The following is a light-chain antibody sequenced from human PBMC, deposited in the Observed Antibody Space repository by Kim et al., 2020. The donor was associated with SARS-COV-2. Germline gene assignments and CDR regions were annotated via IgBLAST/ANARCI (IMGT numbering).Light chain of an antibody. J-gene: IGKJ1*01. V-gene: IGKV1-17*03. Sequence: ASVGDSVTITCRASQGISNFLVWFQQKPGKVPKRLIYGASILQSGVPSRFSGSGSGTEFTLTISSLQPEDFATYYCLQHNHYPPTFGQGTKVDIK. CDR2: GAS. CDR1: QGISNF. CDR3: LQHNHYPPT.